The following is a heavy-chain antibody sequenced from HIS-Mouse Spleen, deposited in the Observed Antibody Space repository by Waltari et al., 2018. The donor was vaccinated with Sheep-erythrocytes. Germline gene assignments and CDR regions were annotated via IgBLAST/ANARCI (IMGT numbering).Heavy chain of an antibody. J-gene: IGHJ3*02. Sequence: EVQLVESGGGLVQPGGSLRLSCAASGFTFSSYDMLWVRQATGKGLEWVSAIGTAGDTYYPGSVKGRFTISRENAKNSLYLQMNSLRAGDTAVYYCARANSGSYDDAFDIWGQGTMVTVSS. V-gene: IGHV3-13*01. CDR3: ARANSGSYDDAFDI. CDR1: GFTFSSYD. D-gene: IGHD1-26*01. CDR2: IGTAGDT.